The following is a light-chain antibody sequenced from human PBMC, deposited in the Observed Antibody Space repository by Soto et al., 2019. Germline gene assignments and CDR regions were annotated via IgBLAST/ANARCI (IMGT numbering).Light chain of an antibody. Sequence: EIVSTQSPGTRSLSPGERAPVSCRASQSVSSNYLAWYQKKPGQAPRLLIYGASSRASGIPDRFSGSWSGTDSNLTISRLEPEDFVVYYCQQYGSSTLTFGGGTKLDIK. V-gene: IGKV3-20*01. J-gene: IGKJ4*01. CDR3: QQYGSSTLT. CDR2: GAS. CDR1: QSVSSNY.